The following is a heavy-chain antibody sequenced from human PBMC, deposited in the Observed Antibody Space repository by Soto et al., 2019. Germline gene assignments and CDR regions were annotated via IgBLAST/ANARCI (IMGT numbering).Heavy chain of an antibody. CDR3: ARGGVSLHYYYYGMDV. J-gene: IGHJ6*02. D-gene: IGHD3-3*01. V-gene: IGHV1-69*05. CDR1: GGTFSSYA. Sequence: GASVKVSCKASGGTFSSYAISWVRQAPGQGLEWMGGIIPIFGTANYAQKFQGWVTMTRDTSISTAYMELSRLRSDDTAVYYCARGGVSLHYYYYGMDVWGQGTTVTVSS. CDR2: IIPIFGTA.